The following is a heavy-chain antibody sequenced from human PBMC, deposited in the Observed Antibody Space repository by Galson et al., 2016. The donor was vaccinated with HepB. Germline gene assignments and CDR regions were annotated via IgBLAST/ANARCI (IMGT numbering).Heavy chain of an antibody. CDR3: ARVRGGYSSYYFDF. V-gene: IGHV1-69*13. CDR1: GGTFNSFG. D-gene: IGHD3-22*01. CDR2: IIPFFGTP. J-gene: IGHJ4*02. Sequence: SVKVSCKASGGTFNSFGFGRVRQAPGQGLEWMGGIIPFFGTPHSAQNFQDRVTITADVSTSTVYMELSSLRSEDTAVYYCARVRGGYSSYYFDFWGQGTLLTVSS.